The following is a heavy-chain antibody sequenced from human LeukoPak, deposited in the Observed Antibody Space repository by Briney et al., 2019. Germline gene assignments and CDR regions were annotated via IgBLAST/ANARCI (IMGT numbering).Heavy chain of an antibody. J-gene: IGHJ4*02. Sequence: PGGSLRLSCAASGFTFSSHWMSWVRQAPGKGLEWVAIINKDGSATYFLDSVKGRFTISRDNAKNSLYLQMNSLRAEDTAVYYCAKDSYSSTWYVIHFWGQGTLVTVSS. CDR1: GFTFSSHW. D-gene: IGHD6-13*01. CDR3: AKDSYSSTWYVIHF. V-gene: IGHV3-7*01. CDR2: INKDGSAT.